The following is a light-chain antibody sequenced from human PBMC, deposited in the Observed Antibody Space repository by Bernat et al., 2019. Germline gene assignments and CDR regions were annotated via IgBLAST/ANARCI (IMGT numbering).Light chain of an antibody. V-gene: IGLV2-23*03. Sequence: QSALTQPASVSGSPGQSITISCTGTSSDVGSYNLVSWYQQHPGKAPKLMIYEGSKRPSGVSNRFSGSKSGNTASLTISGLQAEDEADYYCCSYAGSSTFYVFGTATNVTVL. J-gene: IGLJ1*01. CDR1: SSDVGSYNL. CDR3: CSYAGSSTFYV. CDR2: EGS.